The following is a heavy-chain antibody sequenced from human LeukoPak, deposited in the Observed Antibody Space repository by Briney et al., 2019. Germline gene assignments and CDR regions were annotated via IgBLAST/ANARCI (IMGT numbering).Heavy chain of an antibody. CDR2: ISSSSSTI. J-gene: IGHJ4*02. V-gene: IGHV3-48*01. CDR1: GFTFSSYS. CDR3: ARGKAMVFLDY. Sequence: GGSLRLSCAASGFTFSSYSMNWARQAPGKGLEWVSYISSSSSTIYYADSVKGRFTISRDNAKNSLYLQMNSLRAEDTAVYYCARGKAMVFLDYWGQGTLVTVSS. D-gene: IGHD5-18*01.